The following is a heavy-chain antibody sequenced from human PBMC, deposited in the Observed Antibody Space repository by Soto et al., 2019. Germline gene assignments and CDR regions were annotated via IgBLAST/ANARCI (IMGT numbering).Heavy chain of an antibody. CDR2: ISAYNDNT. V-gene: IGHV1-18*01. CDR1: GYTFTSYG. Sequence: QVQLVQSGAEVKKPGASVKVSCKASGYTFTSYGISWVRQAPGQGLEWMGWISAYNDNTNYAQKLQGRVTMTKDTSTSTAYRELSSLRSADTAVYYCARDNGSGYYSGAYWGQGTLVTVSS. J-gene: IGHJ4*02. CDR3: ARDNGSGYYSGAY. D-gene: IGHD3-22*01.